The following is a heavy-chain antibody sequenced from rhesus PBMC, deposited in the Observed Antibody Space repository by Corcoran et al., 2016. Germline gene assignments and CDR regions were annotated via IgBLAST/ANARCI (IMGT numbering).Heavy chain of an antibody. V-gene: IGHV4-127*01. D-gene: IGHD6S26*01. CDR1: GFSISRGYA. J-gene: IGHJ4*01. CDR3: ARDAAASGLDFDY. CDR2: IYGDTGSS. Sequence: QVQLQESGPGLVKPSETLSLTCAVSGFSISRGYAWGWIRQPPGKGLEWIGQIYGDTGSSFSNPCRKSRVTVSKDTSKSQFSLKLTSVTAADTAVYYCARDAAASGLDFDYWGQGVLVTVSS.